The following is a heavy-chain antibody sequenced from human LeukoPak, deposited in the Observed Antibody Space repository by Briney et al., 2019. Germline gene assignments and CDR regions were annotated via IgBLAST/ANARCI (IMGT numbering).Heavy chain of an antibody. CDR1: GDSVRTSNSY. Sequence: SETLSLTCTVSGDSVRTSNSYWGWIRQPPGKGLEWIVSMYYSGNTYYNPSLKSRVTISVDTSKNQLSLRLSSVTAADTAVYYCARHPHYHFDNSARWGQGTLVTVSS. V-gene: IGHV4-39*01. J-gene: IGHJ4*02. D-gene: IGHD3-22*01. CDR2: MYYSGNT. CDR3: ARHPHYHFDNSAR.